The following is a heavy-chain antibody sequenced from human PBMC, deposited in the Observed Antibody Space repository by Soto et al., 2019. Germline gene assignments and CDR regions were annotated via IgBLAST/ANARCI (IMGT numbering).Heavy chain of an antibody. D-gene: IGHD3-10*02. CDR3: ARSYVQSRPIDY. V-gene: IGHV1-46*01. CDR1: GYTFTRYY. J-gene: IGHJ4*02. CDR2: INPGDGST. Sequence: QVQLVQSGAEVKKPWASVKVSCKSDGYTFTRYYMHWVRQAPGQGLEWMGIINPGDGSTSYPQKIQGRVTMTRDTSTSTVYLELSRLRSEDTAVYCCARSYVQSRPIDYWGQGTQVTVSS.